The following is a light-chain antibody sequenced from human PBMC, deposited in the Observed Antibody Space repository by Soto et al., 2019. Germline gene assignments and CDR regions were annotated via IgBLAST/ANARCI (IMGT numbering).Light chain of an antibody. CDR3: QQYNNWPPLT. CDR2: VAS. CDR1: QSVRSN. V-gene: IGKV3-15*01. J-gene: IGKJ4*01. Sequence: EIVMTQSPATLSVSPGERATLSCRASQSVRSNLAWYQQKPGQTPRLLIYVASTRATGIPARFTGSGSGTEFTLTISSLQSEDFAIYYCQQYNNWPPLTFGGGTKVDIK.